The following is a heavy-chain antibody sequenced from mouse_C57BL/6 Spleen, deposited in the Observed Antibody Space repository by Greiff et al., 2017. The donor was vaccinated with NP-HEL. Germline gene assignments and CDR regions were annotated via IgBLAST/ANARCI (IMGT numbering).Heavy chain of an antibody. J-gene: IGHJ3*01. CDR2: FYPGSGSI. CDR1: GYTFTEYT. V-gene: IGHV1-62-2*01. CDR3: ARHERKPYYYGSSSAWFAY. Sequence: QVQLRQSGAELVKPGASVKLSCKASGYTFTEYTIHWVKQRSGQGLEWIGWFYPGSGSIKYNEKFQDKATLTADKSSSTVYMELSRLTSEDSAVYFCARHERKPYYYGSSSAWFAYWGQGTLVTVSA. D-gene: IGHD1-1*01.